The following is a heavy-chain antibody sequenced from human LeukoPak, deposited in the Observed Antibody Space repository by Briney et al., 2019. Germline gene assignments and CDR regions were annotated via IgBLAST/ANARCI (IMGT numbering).Heavy chain of an antibody. J-gene: IGHJ6*03. CDR1: GVTFSSYA. V-gene: IGHV3-30*04. D-gene: IGHD3-22*01. Sequence: GGSLRLSCAASGVTFSSYAMHWVRQAPGKGLEWVAVISYDGSNKYYADSLKGRFTISRDNSKNTLYLQMNRLRAEDTAVYYCASLYYDSSGYYYLFPYYYYMDVWGKGTTVTVSS. CDR2: ISYDGSNK. CDR3: ASLYYDSSGYYYLFPYYYYMDV.